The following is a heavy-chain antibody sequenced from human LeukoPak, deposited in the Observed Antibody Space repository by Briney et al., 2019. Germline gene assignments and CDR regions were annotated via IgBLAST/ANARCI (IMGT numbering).Heavy chain of an antibody. D-gene: IGHD6-6*01. Sequence: ASVKVSCKASGYTFTSYGISWVRQAPGQGLEWMGTISTHNGNTNYAQKLQSRVTMTTDTSTSTAYMELRSLRSDDTAVYYCARSSSRQLAYYWGQGTLVTVSS. CDR3: ARSSSRQLAYY. CDR2: ISTHNGNT. V-gene: IGHV1-18*01. J-gene: IGHJ4*02. CDR1: GYTFTSYG.